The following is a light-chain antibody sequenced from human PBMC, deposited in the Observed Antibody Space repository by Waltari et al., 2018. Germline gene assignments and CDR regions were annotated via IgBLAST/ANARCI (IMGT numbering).Light chain of an antibody. CDR2: STH. Sequence: GPVTSGHSPNWFQVKPGQAPRALIYSTHNRLHWTPARFSGSVLGGKAALTVSSIQPEDEAEYYCQLYFGGDSVMFGGGTKLTVL. CDR3: QLYFGGDSVM. CDR1: GPVTSGHS. J-gene: IGLJ3*02. V-gene: IGLV7-43*01.